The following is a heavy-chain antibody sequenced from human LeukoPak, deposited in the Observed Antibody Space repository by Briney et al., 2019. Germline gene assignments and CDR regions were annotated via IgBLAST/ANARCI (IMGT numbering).Heavy chain of an antibody. D-gene: IGHD6-13*01. Sequence: SETLSLTCTVSNGSISTGSYYWGWIRQSPGKGLEWIGSIYYSGSTYYNPSLKSRVTISVDTSKNQFSLKLSSVTAADTAVYYCARKDYSSSSWQPFDYWGQGTLVTVSS. V-gene: IGHV4-39*07. CDR2: IYYSGST. CDR1: NGSISTGSYY. CDR3: ARKDYSSSSWQPFDY. J-gene: IGHJ4*02.